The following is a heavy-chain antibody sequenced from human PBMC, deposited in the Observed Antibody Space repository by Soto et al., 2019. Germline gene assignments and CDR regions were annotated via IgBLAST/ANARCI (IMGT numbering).Heavy chain of an antibody. V-gene: IGHV1-18*01. CDR2: ISAYNGNT. CDR3: ARSSYCSGGSCYDY. Sequence: ASVKVSCKASGYTFTSYGISWVRQAPGQGLEWMGWISAYNGNTNYAQKLQGRVTITTDTSASTAYMELSSLRSEDTAVYYCARSSYCSGGSCYDYWGQGTLVTVSS. J-gene: IGHJ4*02. D-gene: IGHD2-15*01. CDR1: GYTFTSYG.